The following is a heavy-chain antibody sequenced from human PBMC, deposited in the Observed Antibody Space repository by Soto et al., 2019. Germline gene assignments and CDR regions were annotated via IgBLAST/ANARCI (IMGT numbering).Heavy chain of an antibody. CDR2: INPATGAA. CDR3: ARGGGVGVAGSAAFDM. D-gene: IGHD3-3*01. CDR1: GYPVTAYY. Sequence: QLHLVQSGAVVKKPGASVTVSCSASGYPVTAYYMHWVRQAPGRGLEWMGGINPATGAAKYTQTFPGRVTLTRDPSTSKGFMELSGPTSEATAVFYWARGGGVGVAGSAAFDMWGQGTLVTVSS. V-gene: IGHV1-2*02. J-gene: IGHJ3*02.